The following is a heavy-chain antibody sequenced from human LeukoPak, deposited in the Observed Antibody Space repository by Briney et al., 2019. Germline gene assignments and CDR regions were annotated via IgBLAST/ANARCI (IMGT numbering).Heavy chain of an antibody. CDR3: ARAHRYNWNDLYYYYYMDV. D-gene: IGHD1-20*01. Sequence: SQTLSLTCAISGDSVSSNSAAWNWIRQSPSRGLEWLGRTYYRSKWYNDYAVSVKSRITINPDTSKNQFSLQLNSVTPEDTAVYYCARAHRYNWNDLYYYYYMDVWGKGTTVTVSS. CDR1: GDSVSSNSAA. CDR2: TYYRSKWYN. V-gene: IGHV6-1*01. J-gene: IGHJ6*03.